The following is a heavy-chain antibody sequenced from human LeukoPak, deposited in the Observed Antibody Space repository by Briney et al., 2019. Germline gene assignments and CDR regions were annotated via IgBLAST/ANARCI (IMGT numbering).Heavy chain of an antibody. CDR1: GYTFTGYY. CDR3: ARGRGYCSSTSCRGWFDP. CDR2: INPNSGGT. Sequence: ASVKVSCKASGYTFTGYYMHWVRQAPGQGLEWMGWINPNSGGTNYAQKFQGRVTMTRDTSISTAYMELSRLRSDDTAVYYCARGRGYCSSTSCRGWFDPWGQGTLVTVSS. J-gene: IGHJ5*02. V-gene: IGHV1-2*02. D-gene: IGHD2-2*01.